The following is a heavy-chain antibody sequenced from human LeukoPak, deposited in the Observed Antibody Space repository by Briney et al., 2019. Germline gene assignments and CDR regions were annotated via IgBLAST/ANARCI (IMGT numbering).Heavy chain of an antibody. CDR1: GFTFSTYS. J-gene: IGHJ4*02. Sequence: GGSLRLSCAASGFTFSTYSMNWVRQAPGKGLEWVSSISSSSSYIYYADSVKGRFTISRDNAKNSLYLQMNSLRAEDTAVYYCAKYGSGSYYPKHWGQGTLVTVSS. D-gene: IGHD3-10*01. CDR3: AKYGSGSYYPKH. CDR2: ISSSSSYI. V-gene: IGHV3-21*04.